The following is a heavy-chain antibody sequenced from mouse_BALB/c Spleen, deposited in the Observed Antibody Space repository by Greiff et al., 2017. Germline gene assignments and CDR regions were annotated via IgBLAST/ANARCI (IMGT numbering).Heavy chain of an antibody. CDR3: TGYDYAMDY. CDR2: ISSGGSYT. Sequence: EVHLVESGGGLVKPGGSLKLSCAASGFTFSSYTMSWVRQTPEKRLEWVATISSGGSYTYYPDSVKGRFTISRDNAKNTLYLQMSSLKSEDTAMYYCTGYDYAMDYWGQGTSVTVSS. D-gene: IGHD1-2*01. V-gene: IGHV5-6-4*01. J-gene: IGHJ4*01. CDR1: GFTFSSYT.